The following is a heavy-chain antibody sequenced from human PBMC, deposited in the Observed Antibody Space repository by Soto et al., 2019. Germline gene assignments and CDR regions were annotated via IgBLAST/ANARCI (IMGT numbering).Heavy chain of an antibody. CDR2: IIPIFGTA. CDR3: ARGYSSSWLLFDY. D-gene: IGHD6-13*01. Sequence: SVKVSCKASGGTFSSYAISWVRQAPGQGLEWMGGIIPIFGTANYAQKFLGRVTITADESTSTAYMELSSLRSEDTAVYYCARGYSSSWLLFDYWGQGTLVTVSS. CDR1: GGTFSSYA. J-gene: IGHJ4*02. V-gene: IGHV1-69*13.